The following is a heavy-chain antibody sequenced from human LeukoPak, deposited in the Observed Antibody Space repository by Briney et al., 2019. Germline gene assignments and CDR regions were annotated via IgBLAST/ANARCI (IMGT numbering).Heavy chain of an antibody. CDR1: GGSISSYL. V-gene: IGHV4-4*07. Sequence: SETLSLTCTVSGGSISSYLWSWIRQPAGKGLEWLGRIHTSGTATYSPSLQSRVTMSVDTSKKQISLRLSSVTAADTAVYYCAREPTYSGPFGLWGRGTLVTVSS. CDR2: IHTSGTA. J-gene: IGHJ2*01. CDR3: AREPTYSGPFGL. D-gene: IGHD1-26*01.